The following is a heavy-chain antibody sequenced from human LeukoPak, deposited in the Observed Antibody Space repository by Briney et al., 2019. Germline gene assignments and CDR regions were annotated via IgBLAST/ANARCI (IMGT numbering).Heavy chain of an antibody. CDR2: MYHSRST. D-gene: IGHD1-26*01. V-gene: IGHV4-38-2*01. CDR3: ARHGRAYWYLDL. CDR1: GYSIGSGYY. Sequence: PSETLSLTCAVSGYSIGSGYYWGWIRQPPGKGLEWIGSMYHSRSTYYNPALKSRVTISTHTSKNQFSLNLSSVTAADTAVYYCARHGRAYWYLDLWGRGTLVTVSS. J-gene: IGHJ2*01.